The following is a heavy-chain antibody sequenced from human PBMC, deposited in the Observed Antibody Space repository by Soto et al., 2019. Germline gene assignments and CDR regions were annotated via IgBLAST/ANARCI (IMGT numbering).Heavy chain of an antibody. Sequence: PGGSLRLSCAASGFTFSSYWMSWVRQAPGKGLEWVANIKQDGSEKYYVDSVKGRFTISRDNAKNSLYLQMNSLRAEDTAVYYCARSIAVADDYYYYYGLDVWGQGTTVTVSS. V-gene: IGHV3-7*01. CDR3: ARSIAVADDYYYYYGLDV. CDR2: IKQDGSEK. J-gene: IGHJ6*02. D-gene: IGHD6-19*01. CDR1: GFTFSSYW.